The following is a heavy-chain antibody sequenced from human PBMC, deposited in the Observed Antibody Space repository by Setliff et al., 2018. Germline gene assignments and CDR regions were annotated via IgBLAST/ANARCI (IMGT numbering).Heavy chain of an antibody. Sequence: SETLSLTCTVSGGSISSYYWSWIRQPPGKGLEWIGYIYTSGSTNYNPSLKSRVTISVDTSKNQFSLKLSSVTAADTAVYYCARQVVGARIDYYYMDVWGKGTTVTVSS. CDR2: IYTSGST. CDR3: ARQVVGARIDYYYMDV. J-gene: IGHJ6*03. V-gene: IGHV4-59*08. CDR1: GGSISSYY. D-gene: IGHD1-26*01.